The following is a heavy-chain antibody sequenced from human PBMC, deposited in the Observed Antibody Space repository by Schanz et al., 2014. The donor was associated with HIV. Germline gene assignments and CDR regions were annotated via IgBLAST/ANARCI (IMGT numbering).Heavy chain of an antibody. D-gene: IGHD3-16*01. CDR2: ISGGST. CDR1: GFTFSNYA. CDR3: AKTTWGRRVDAFDI. V-gene: IGHV3-23*01. J-gene: IGHJ3*02. Sequence: EVQLLESGGGLVQPGGSLRLSCAASGFTFSNYAMTWVRQAPGKGLEWVSAISGGSTYYADSVKGRFTISRDNSKNTLYLHMNNLRAEDTAVYYCAKTTWGRRVDAFDIWGQGTMVTVSS.